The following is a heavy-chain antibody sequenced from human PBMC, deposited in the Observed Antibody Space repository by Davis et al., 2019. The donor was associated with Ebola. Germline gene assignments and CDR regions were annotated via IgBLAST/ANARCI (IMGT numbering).Heavy chain of an antibody. D-gene: IGHD5-12*01. V-gene: IGHV3-30*02. CDR1: GFTFSNYG. CDR2: IRYDGSNK. Sequence: GESLKISCAASGFTFSNYGIHWVRQAPGKGLEWVAFIRYDGSNKYYADSVKGRFTISRDNSKNTLYLQMNSLRAEDTAVYYCARKSGPDYWGQGTLVTVSS. J-gene: IGHJ4*02. CDR3: ARKSGPDY.